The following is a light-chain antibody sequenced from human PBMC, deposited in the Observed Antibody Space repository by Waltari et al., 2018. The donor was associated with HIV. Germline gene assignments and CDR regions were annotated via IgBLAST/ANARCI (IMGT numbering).Light chain of an antibody. CDR2: EVT. CDR1: TFAASDDKY. V-gene: IGLV2-14*01. CDR3: LSYISSASPV. Sequence: QSALTQPASVSGSPGQSITISCTGPTFAASDDKYVSWFQHHPGKSPKVIIYEVTNRPSGVSSRFSGSKSGNGASLTISGLQAEDEASYFCLSYISSASPVFGGGTKLTVL. J-gene: IGLJ2*01.